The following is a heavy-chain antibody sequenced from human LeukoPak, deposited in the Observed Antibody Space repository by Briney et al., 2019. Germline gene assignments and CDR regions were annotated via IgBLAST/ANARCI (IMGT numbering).Heavy chain of an antibody. CDR1: GGSISSYY. CDR2: IYTSGST. D-gene: IGHD3-10*01. V-gene: IGHV4-4*07. Sequence: PSETLSLTCSVSGGSISSYYWSWIRQPAGKGLDWIGRIYTSGSTNYNPSLKSRVTMSVDTSKNQFSLKLSSVTAADTAVYYCARDPSPLLWFDYWGQGTLVTVSS. CDR3: ARDPSPLLWFDY. J-gene: IGHJ5*01.